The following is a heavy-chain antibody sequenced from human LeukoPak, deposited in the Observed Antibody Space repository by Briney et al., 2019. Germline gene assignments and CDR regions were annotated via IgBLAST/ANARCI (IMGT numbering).Heavy chain of an antibody. CDR3: AGYGSGSDYYAAS. J-gene: IGHJ5*02. CDR2: INHRGST. D-gene: IGHD3-10*01. V-gene: IGHV4-34*01. Sequence: SETLSLTCAVYGASFSTYYWSWIRQPPGKGLEWIGEINHRGSTNYNPSLKSRVTISVDTSKNHFSLRLSSVTAADTAVYYCAGYGSGSDYYAASWGQATLVTVS. CDR1: GASFSTYY.